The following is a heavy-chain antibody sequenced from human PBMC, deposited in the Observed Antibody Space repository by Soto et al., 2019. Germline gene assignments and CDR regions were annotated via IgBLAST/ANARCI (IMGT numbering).Heavy chain of an antibody. J-gene: IGHJ5*02. CDR1: GGTFSNYA. CDR3: ARGGDIVLVPTDISWFDP. V-gene: IGHV1-69*12. CDR2: IIPMFGSA. D-gene: IGHD2-2*01. Sequence: QVQLVQSGAEVKKPGSSVKVSCKASGGTFSNYAISWVRQAPGQGLEWMGGIIPMFGSANYAQKFQGRVTITADESTSTAYMELSSLRPEDTAVYYCARGGDIVLVPTDISWFDPWGQGTLVTVSS.